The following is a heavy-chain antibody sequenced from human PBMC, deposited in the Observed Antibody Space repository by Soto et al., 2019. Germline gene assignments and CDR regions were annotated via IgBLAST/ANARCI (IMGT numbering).Heavy chain of an antibody. J-gene: IGHJ4*02. V-gene: IGHV4-34*01. Sequence: SETLSLTCAVYGGSFSGYYWSWIRQPPGKGLEWIGEINHSGSTNYNPSLKSRVTISVDTSKNQFSLKLSSVTAADTAVYYCARARVDSSGYYFDYWGQGTLVTVSS. CDR2: INHSGST. D-gene: IGHD3-22*01. CDR3: ARARVDSSGYYFDY. CDR1: GGSFSGYY.